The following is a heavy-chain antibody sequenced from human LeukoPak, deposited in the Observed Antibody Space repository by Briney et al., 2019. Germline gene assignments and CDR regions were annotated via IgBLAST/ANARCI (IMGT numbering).Heavy chain of an antibody. J-gene: IGHJ4*02. CDR2: INPSGGST. CDR1: GGTFSSYA. D-gene: IGHD3-22*01. Sequence: GASVKVSCKASGGTFSSYAISWVRQAPGQGLEWMGVINPSGGSTSYAQKFQGRVTMTRDTSTSTVYMELSSLRSEDTAVYYCAREDYDSSGFSSVFDYWGQGTLVTVSS. V-gene: IGHV1-46*01. CDR3: AREDYDSSGFSSVFDY.